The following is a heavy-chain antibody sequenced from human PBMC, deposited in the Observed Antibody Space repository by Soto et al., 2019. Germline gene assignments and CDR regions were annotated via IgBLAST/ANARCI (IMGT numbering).Heavy chain of an antibody. Sequence: GASVKVSCKASGYTFTSYGISWVRQAPGQGLEWMGWINPNSGGTNYAQKFQGWVTMTRDTSISTAYMELSRLRSDDTAVYYCARDGGSIAARRYYYGMDVWGQGTTVTVSS. V-gene: IGHV1-2*04. D-gene: IGHD6-6*01. CDR1: GYTFTSYG. CDR3: ARDGGSIAARRYYYGMDV. CDR2: INPNSGGT. J-gene: IGHJ6*02.